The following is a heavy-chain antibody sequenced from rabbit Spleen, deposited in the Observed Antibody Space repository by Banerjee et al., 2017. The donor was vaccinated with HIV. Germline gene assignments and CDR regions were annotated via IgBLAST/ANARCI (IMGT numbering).Heavy chain of an antibody. J-gene: IGHJ4*01. CDR2: INTVTGKT. V-gene: IGHV1S45*01. CDR3: ARDLVAVIGWNFNL. Sequence: QEQLVESGGGLVQPEGSPTLTCKASGFSFSDKDVMGWVRQAPGKGLEWIACINTVTGKTVYASWAKVRFIMSRTSSTTVTLQMTSLTAADTATYFCARDLVAVIGWNFNLWGPGTLVTVS. CDR1: GFSFSDKDV. D-gene: IGHD1-1*01.